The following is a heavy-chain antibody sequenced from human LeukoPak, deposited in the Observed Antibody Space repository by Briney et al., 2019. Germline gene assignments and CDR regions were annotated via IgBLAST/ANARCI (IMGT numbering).Heavy chain of an antibody. D-gene: IGHD3-10*01. CDR1: GYTFTSYY. Sequence: ASVTVSCKTSGYTFTSYYIHWLRQAPGQRVEWMGWSDPKSGATKYEHFQGRVTVTRDTSISTAYMELSRLTSDDTAVYYCARGNFYDNKGYSPELRYWGQGTLVTVSS. CDR3: ARGNFYDNKGYSPELRY. CDR2: SDPKSGAT. J-gene: IGHJ4*02. V-gene: IGHV1-2*02.